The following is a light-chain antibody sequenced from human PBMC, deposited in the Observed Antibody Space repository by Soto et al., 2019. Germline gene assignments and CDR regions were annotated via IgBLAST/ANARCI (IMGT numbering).Light chain of an antibody. CDR3: QSYDATNQV. J-gene: IGLJ3*02. Sequence: NYMLTQPHSVSDSPGKTVIISCTRSSVSIASNYVQWYQQRPGSSPTTVIYEDNQRPSGVPDRFSGSIDSSSNSASLTISGLETEDEADYFCQSYDATNQVFGGGTQLTVL. V-gene: IGLV6-57*01. CDR2: EDN. CDR1: SVSIASNY.